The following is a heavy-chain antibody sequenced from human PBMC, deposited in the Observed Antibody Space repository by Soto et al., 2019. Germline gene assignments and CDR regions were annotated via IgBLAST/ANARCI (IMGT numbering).Heavy chain of an antibody. J-gene: IGHJ4*02. CDR2: ISYDGSNK. D-gene: IGHD4-17*01. CDR3: AKDRGDYGDFGDY. CDR1: GFTFSSYG. Sequence: QVQLVESGGGVVQPGRSLRLSCAASGFTFSSYGMHWVRQAPGKGLEWVAVISYDGSNKYYADSVKGRFTISRDNSKNTLYLQMNSLRAEDTAVYYCAKDRGDYGDFGDYWGQGTLVTVSS. V-gene: IGHV3-30*18.